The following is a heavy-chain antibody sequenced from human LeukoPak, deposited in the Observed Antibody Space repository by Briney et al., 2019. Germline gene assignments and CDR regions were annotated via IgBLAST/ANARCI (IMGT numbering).Heavy chain of an antibody. V-gene: IGHV4-59*01. Sequence: PSETLSLTCTVSGGSISSYYWSWIRQPPGKGLEWIGYIYYSGSTNYNPSLKNRVTISVDTSKNQFSLKLSSVTAADTAVYYCAGVYGGTHFGYFDYWGQGTLVTVSS. CDR3: AGVYGGTHFGYFDY. J-gene: IGHJ4*02. D-gene: IGHD4-23*01. CDR2: IYYSGST. CDR1: GGSISSYY.